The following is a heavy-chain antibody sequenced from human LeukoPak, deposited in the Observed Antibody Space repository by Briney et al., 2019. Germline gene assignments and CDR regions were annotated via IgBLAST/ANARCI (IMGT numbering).Heavy chain of an antibody. D-gene: IGHD3-3*01. CDR1: GFTFSSYS. CDR2: ISSSGSTI. V-gene: IGHV3-48*01. Sequence: GGSLRLSCAASGFTFSSYSMNWVRQAPGKGLEWVSYISSSGSTIYYADSVKGRFTISRDNAKNSLYLQMNSLRAEDTAVYYCARDSNFWSGYFPRWFDYRGQGTLVTVSS. CDR3: ARDSNFWSGYFPRWFDY. J-gene: IGHJ4*02.